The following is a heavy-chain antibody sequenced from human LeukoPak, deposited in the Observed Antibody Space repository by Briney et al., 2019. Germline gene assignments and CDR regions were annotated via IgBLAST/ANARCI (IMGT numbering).Heavy chain of an antibody. V-gene: IGHV1-8*01. CDR1: GYTFTSYD. D-gene: IGHD3-9*01. J-gene: IGHJ6*02. CDR2: MNPNSGNT. CDR3: ARGPYSYYDILTGYFQGYYYYYGMDV. Sequence: ASVKVSCKASGYTFTSYDINWVRQATGQGLEWMGWMNPNSGNTRYAQKFQGRVTMTRNTSTSTAYMELSSPRSEDTAVYYCARGPYSYYDILTGYFQGYYYYYGMDVWGQGTTVTASS.